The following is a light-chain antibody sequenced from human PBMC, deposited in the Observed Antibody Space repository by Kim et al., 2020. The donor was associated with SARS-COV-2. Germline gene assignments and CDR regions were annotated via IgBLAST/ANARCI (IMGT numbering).Light chain of an antibody. V-gene: IGKV1-17*01. CDR3: LQHSTYPIT. CDR2: GAS. Sequence: SSLGDRVTITCRASQDIRNDLGWYQQNPGRAPKRLIYGASSLQSGVPSRFSGSGSGTEFTLTITSVQPQDFATYFCLQHSTYPITFGQGTRLEIK. J-gene: IGKJ5*01. CDR1: QDIRND.